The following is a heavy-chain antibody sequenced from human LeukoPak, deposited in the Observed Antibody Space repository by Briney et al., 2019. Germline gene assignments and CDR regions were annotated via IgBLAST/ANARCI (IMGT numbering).Heavy chain of an antibody. D-gene: IGHD6-13*01. CDR3: AKGSRWQQLATLNH. Sequence: GGSLRLSCAASGFTFSSYAMSWVRQAPGKGLEWVSAISGSGGSTYYADSVKGRFAISRDNSKNTLYLQMNSLRAEDTAVYYCAKGSRWQQLATLNHWGQGTLVTVSS. V-gene: IGHV3-23*01. CDR1: GFTFSSYA. CDR2: ISGSGGST. J-gene: IGHJ5*02.